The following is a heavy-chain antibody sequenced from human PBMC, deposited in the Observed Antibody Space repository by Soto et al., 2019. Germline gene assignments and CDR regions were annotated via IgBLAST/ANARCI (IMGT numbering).Heavy chain of an antibody. V-gene: IGHV3-21*01. CDR2: ISSSSTSI. CDR3: ARGSTVTSGGRWFDP. Sequence: GGSLRLSCAASGFTFRSYSMNWVRQAPWQGLEWVSSISSSSTSIYYADSLKGRFTISRDNAKNSLFLQMNSLRAEETAVYYCARGSTVTSGGRWFDPWGRGALVTVSS. J-gene: IGHJ5*02. D-gene: IGHD4-4*01. CDR1: GFTFRSYS.